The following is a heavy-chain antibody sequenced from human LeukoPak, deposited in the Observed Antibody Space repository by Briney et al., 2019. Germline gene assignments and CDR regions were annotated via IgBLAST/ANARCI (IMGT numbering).Heavy chain of an antibody. V-gene: IGHV4-59*11. D-gene: IGHD5-18*01. CDR3: ARAYSYGSTFDY. CDR1: GGSISSHY. J-gene: IGHJ4*02. Sequence: SETLSLTRTVSGGSISSHYWSWIRQPPGKGLEWIGYIYYSGSTNYNPSLKSRVTISVDTSKNQFSLKLSSVTAADTAVYYCARAYSYGSTFDYWGQGTLVTVSS. CDR2: IYYSGST.